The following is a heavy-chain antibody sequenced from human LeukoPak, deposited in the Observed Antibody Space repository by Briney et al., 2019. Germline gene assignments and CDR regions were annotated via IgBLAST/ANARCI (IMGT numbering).Heavy chain of an antibody. CDR2: IYHSGST. J-gene: IGHJ4*02. D-gene: IGHD5-18*01. Sequence: PSETLSLICAVSGYSISSGYYWGWIRQPPGKGLEWIGSIYHSGSTYCNPSLKSRVTISVDTSKNQFSLKLSSVTAADTAVYYCARTDTAMVDYWGQGTLVTVSS. CDR1: GYSISSGYY. V-gene: IGHV4-38-2*01. CDR3: ARTDTAMVDY.